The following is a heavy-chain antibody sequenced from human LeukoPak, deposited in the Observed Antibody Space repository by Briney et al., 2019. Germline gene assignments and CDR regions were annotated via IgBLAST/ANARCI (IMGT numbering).Heavy chain of an antibody. CDR2: TYYTSRWSN. CDR3: ARGRYSGFDI. V-gene: IGHV6-1*01. D-gene: IGHD1-26*01. J-gene: IGHJ3*02. CDR1: GDSLFTSGVA. Sequence: SQTLSLTFALSGDSLFTSGVAWNWIRQSPSRGLEWLGRTYYTSRWSNEYAVSLKSRITVNADTSKNQLSLQLNSVTPEDTALYYCARGRYSGFDIWGQGTTVTVSS.